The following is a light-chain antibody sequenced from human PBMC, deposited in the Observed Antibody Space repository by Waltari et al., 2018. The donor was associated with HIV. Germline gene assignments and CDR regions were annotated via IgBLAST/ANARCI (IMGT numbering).Light chain of an antibody. CDR1: QSVSRN. J-gene: IGKJ4*01. CDR2: GAS. CDR3: QQYKNWPPLS. Sequence: EIVMTQSPVTLSVSPGERATLSCRASQSVSRNLAWYQQRAGQAPRLLIYGASTRATGIPARFSGSGSGTEFTLTISSLQSEDFAIYYCQQYKNWPPLSFGGGTKVEIK. V-gene: IGKV3-15*01.